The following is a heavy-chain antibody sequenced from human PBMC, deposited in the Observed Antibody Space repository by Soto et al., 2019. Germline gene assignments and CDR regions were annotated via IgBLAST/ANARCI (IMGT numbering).Heavy chain of an antibody. CDR3: AKDYLRWAQS. CDR2: ISGSGST. V-gene: IGHV3-23*01. D-gene: IGHD1-26*01. CDR1: GFTFSYYG. J-gene: IGHJ5*02. Sequence: GGSLRLSCAASGFTFSYYGMSWVRQSPGKGLEWVSAISGSGSTFYADSVKGRFTISRDNSKNTLYLQMNSLRAEDTAVYYCAKDYLRWAQSWGQGTLVTVSS.